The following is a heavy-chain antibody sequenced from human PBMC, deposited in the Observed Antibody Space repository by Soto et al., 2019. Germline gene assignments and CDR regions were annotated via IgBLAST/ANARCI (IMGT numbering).Heavy chain of an antibody. CDR2: ISGSGGST. CDR3: AKDRVLRFLEWLLPPDFDY. Sequence: GSLRLSCAASGFTFCSYAMSWVRQAPGKGLEWVSAISGSGGSTYYADSVKGRFTISRDNSKNTLYLQMNSLRAEDTAVYYCAKDRVLRFLEWLLPPDFDYWGQGTLVTVSS. J-gene: IGHJ4*02. CDR1: GFTFCSYA. V-gene: IGHV3-23*01. D-gene: IGHD3-3*01.